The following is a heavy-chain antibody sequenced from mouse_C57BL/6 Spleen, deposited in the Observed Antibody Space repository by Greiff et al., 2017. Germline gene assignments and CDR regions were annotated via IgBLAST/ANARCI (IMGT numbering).Heavy chain of an antibody. CDR3: ARKGYYGSSDY. CDR2: INPYNGDT. D-gene: IGHD1-1*01. J-gene: IGHJ2*01. Sequence: VQLQQSGPELVKPGDSVKISCKASGYSFTGYFMNWVMQSHGKSLEWIGRINPYNGDTFYNQKFKGKATLTEDKSSSTAHMELRSLTSEDSAVYYCARKGYYGSSDYWGQGTTLTVSS. CDR1: GYSFTGYF. V-gene: IGHV1-20*01.